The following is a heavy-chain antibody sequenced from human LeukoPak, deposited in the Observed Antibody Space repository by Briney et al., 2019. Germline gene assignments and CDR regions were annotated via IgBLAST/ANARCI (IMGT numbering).Heavy chain of an antibody. D-gene: IGHD3-10*01. CDR3: VKDPHYYGSGSYPTLGY. CDR2: ISSNGGST. Sequence: GGSLRLSCSDSGFTFSSYAMHWVRQAPGKGLEYVSAISSNGGSTYYADSVKSRFTISRDNSKNTLYLQMSSLRAEDTAVYYCVKDPHYYGSGSYPTLGYWGQGTLVTVSS. J-gene: IGHJ4*02. V-gene: IGHV3-64D*06. CDR1: GFTFSSYA.